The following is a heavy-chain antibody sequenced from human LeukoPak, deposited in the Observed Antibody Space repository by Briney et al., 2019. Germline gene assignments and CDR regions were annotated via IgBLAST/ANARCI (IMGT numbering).Heavy chain of an antibody. J-gene: IGHJ5*02. CDR2: IYYSGST. D-gene: IGHD6-13*01. CDR3: ARDTSFIAAAGIANWFDP. Sequence: SETLSLTCTVSGGSVSSGSYYWSWIRQPPGEGLEWIGYIYYSGSTNYNPSLKSRVTISVDTSKNQFSLKLSSVTAADTAVYYCARDTSFIAAAGIANWFDPWGQGTLVTVSS. V-gene: IGHV4-61*01. CDR1: GGSVSSGSYY.